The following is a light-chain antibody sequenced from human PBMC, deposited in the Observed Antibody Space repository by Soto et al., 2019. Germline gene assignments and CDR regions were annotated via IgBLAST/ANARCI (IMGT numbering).Light chain of an antibody. CDR3: QHYNSYSEA. J-gene: IGKJ1*01. V-gene: IGKV1-9*01. CDR1: QGISSF. Sequence: IQLTQSPSSLSASVGDRVIITCRASQGISSFLAWYQQKPGKAPKLLIYAASTLQSGVPSRFSGSGSGTDFTLTISSLQPDDFATYYCQHYNSYSEAFGQGTKVDIK. CDR2: AAS.